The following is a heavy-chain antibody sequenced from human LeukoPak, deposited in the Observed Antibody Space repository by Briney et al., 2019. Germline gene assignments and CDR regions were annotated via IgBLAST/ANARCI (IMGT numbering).Heavy chain of an antibody. CDR2: ISGSGGNT. J-gene: IGHJ4*02. CDR3: AKEGTDIVATIK. D-gene: IGHD5-12*01. Sequence: GGSLRLSCAASGFTFSSYSMSWVRQAPGKGLEWVSAISGSGGNTYYADSVKGRLTTSRDNSKNTLYLQMNSLRAEDTAVYYCAKEGTDIVATIKWGQGTLVTVSS. V-gene: IGHV3-23*01. CDR1: GFTFSSYS.